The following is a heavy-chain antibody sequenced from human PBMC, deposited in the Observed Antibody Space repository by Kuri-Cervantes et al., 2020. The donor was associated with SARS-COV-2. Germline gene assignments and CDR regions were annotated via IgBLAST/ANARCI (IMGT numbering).Heavy chain of an antibody. D-gene: IGHD4-23*01. J-gene: IGHJ4*02. CDR2: VYSGGST. CDR1: GFSFSNYA. CDR3: AIVDRTGGNAFVDY. V-gene: IGHV3-53*01. Sequence: GGSLRLSCAASGFSFSNYAMSWVRQAPGRGLEWVAVVYSGGSTYYADSVKGRFTISRDNSKNTLYLQMNSLRAEDTAVYYCAIVDRTGGNAFVDYWGQGTLVTVSS.